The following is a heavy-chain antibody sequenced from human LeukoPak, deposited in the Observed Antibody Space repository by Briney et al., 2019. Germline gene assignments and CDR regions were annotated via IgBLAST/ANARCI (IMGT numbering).Heavy chain of an antibody. CDR2: ISGSRTNT. D-gene: IGHD3-9*01. V-gene: IGHV3-23*01. CDR3: AKGATDILPDYRTDGYAFDV. J-gene: IGHJ3*01. Sequence: GGSLRLSCAASGFSFSSYTMTWVRQAPGKGLEWASTISGSRTNTYRADSVKGRFTISRDNSKNSMYLQMNSLRAEDTAVYFCAKGATDILPDYRTDGYAFDVWGQGTMVTVSS. CDR1: GFSFSSYT.